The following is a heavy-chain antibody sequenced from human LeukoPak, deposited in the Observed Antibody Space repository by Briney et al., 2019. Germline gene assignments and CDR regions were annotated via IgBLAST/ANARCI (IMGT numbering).Heavy chain of an antibody. D-gene: IGHD2-15*01. CDR2: ITTATSSYI. J-gene: IGHJ4*02. V-gene: IGHV3-21*01. CDR3: ARDYGGPHYFDY. CDR1: GFTFSSHD. Sequence: GGSLRLSCAASGFTFSSHDMNWVRQAPGKGLEWVSSITTATSSYIYYADSVKGRFTISRDDAKNSLYLQMDSLRAEDTAVYYCARDYGGPHYFDYWGQRTLVTVSS.